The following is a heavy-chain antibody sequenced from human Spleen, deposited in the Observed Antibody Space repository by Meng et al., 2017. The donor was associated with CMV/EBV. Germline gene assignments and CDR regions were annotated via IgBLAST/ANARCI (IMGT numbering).Heavy chain of an antibody. CDR1: GYSISSGYY. Sequence: SETLSLTCTVSGYSISSGYYWGWIRQPPGKGLEWIGYIYYSGSTKYNPSLKSRVTISLDTSKNRFSLRLTSVTAADTAVYYCARSPRDYYYYYAMDVWGQGTTVTVSS. CDR2: IYYSGST. J-gene: IGHJ6*02. V-gene: IGHV4-61*01. CDR3: ARSPRDYYYYYAMDV.